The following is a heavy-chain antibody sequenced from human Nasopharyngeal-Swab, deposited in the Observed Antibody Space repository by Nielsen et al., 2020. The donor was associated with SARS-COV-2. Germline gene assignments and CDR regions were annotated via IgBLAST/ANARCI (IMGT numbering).Heavy chain of an antibody. CDR2: IYTSGST. CDR1: GGSISSYY. J-gene: IGHJ4*02. Sequence: SETLSLTCTVSGGSISSYYWSWIRQPAGKGLEWIGRIYTSGSTNYNPSLKSRVTMSVDTSKNQFSLKLSSVTAADTAVYYCARGPYCGGDCLSYFDYWGQGTLVTVSS. CDR3: ARGPYCGGDCLSYFDY. V-gene: IGHV4-4*07. D-gene: IGHD2-21*02.